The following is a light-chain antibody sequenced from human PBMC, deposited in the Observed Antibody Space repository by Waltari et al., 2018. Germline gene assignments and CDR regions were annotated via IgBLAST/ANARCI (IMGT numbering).Light chain of an antibody. J-gene: IGKJ1*01. CDR2: KAS. CDR3: QQYDNYWT. CDR1: QSISNW. Sequence: DIQMTQSPSTLSASVGDRVTITCRASQSISNWLAWYQQKPGKAPKLLIYKASNLESWVPSRFSGSGSGTEFTLTISSLQPDDFATYYCQQYDNYWTFGQGTKVEI. V-gene: IGKV1-5*03.